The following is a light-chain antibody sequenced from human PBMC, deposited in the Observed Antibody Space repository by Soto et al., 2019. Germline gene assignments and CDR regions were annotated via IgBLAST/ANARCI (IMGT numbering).Light chain of an antibody. V-gene: IGKV3-20*01. Sequence: EIVLTQSPGTLSLSPGDRATLSCRTSQSVSSSYLAWYQQKPGQAPRLLIYGASRMATGIPDRFSGSGSGTDFTITISRLEPEDFAVYFCQQYASSSYPFGQGTKLEIK. J-gene: IGKJ2*01. CDR3: QQYASSSYP. CDR2: GAS. CDR1: QSVSSSY.